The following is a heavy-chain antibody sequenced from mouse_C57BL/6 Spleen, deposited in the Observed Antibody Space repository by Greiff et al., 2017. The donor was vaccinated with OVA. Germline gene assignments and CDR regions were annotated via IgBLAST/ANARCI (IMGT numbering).Heavy chain of an antibody. V-gene: IGHV1-50*01. Sequence: VQLQQPGAELVKPGASVKLSCKASGYTFTSYWMQWVKQRPGQGLEWIGEIDPSDSYTNYNQKFQGKATLTVDTSSSTAYMQLSRLTSEDSAVYYCARRGDSSGYGGFAYWGQGTLVTVSA. CDR1: GYTFTSYW. D-gene: IGHD3-2*02. J-gene: IGHJ3*01. CDR3: ARRGDSSGYGGFAY. CDR2: IDPSDSYT.